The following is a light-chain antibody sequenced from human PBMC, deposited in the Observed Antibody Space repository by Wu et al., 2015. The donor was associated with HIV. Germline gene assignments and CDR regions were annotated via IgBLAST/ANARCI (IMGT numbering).Light chain of an antibody. CDR2: AAS. Sequence: DIQLTQSPSFLSASIGASVTITCRASQAIDTYLAWYQHKPGKAPQLLIYAASSLQNGVPSTFSGSGSGREFTLMISNLQPADVASYFCQQFKAFPHTFGPGTKV. V-gene: IGKV1-9*01. CDR3: QQFKAFPHT. J-gene: IGKJ2*01. CDR1: QAIDTY.